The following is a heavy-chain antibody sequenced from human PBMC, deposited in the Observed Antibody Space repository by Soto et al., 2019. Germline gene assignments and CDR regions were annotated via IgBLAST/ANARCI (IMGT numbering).Heavy chain of an antibody. CDR2: ISSNGGST. Sequence: GGTLRLSCAASGFTFSSYAMHWIRQAPGKGLEYVSAISSNGGSTYYANSVKGRFTISRDNSKNTLYLQMGSLRAEDTAVYYCARHPSDFWFDPWGQGTLVTVSS. V-gene: IGHV3-64*01. CDR3: ARHPSDFWFDP. J-gene: IGHJ5*02. D-gene: IGHD2-21*02. CDR1: GFTFSSYA.